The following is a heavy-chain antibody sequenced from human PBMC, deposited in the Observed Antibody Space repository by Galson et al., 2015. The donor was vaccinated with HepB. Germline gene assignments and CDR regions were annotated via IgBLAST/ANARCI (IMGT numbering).Heavy chain of an antibody. V-gene: IGHV3-9*01. CDR2: ISWDSGRI. Sequence: SLRLSCAASGLTFDDYAMHWVRQAPGKGLEWVSGISWDSGRIEYADSVRGRFTISRDNDENYLYLQMNSLRPEDTAFYYCSKGQRTTFGLPALDSWGQGTLVTVSS. CDR3: SKGQRTTFGLPALDS. J-gene: IGHJ4*02. D-gene: IGHD3-3*01. CDR1: GLTFDDYA.